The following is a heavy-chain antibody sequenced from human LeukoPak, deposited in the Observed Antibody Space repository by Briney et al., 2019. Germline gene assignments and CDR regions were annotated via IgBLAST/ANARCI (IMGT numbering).Heavy chain of an antibody. D-gene: IGHD5-18*01. V-gene: IGHV4-4*07. CDR2: IYTSGST. Sequence: SETLSLTCTVSGGSISSYYWSWIRHPAGKRLLWIWRIYTSGSTKHNPSLKSRVNMSVDTSKKQFSLKLNSVTAADTAVYYCVRDGQGYSYGYDYWGQGTLVTVSS. CDR3: VRDGQGYSYGYDY. J-gene: IGHJ4*02. CDR1: GGSISSYY.